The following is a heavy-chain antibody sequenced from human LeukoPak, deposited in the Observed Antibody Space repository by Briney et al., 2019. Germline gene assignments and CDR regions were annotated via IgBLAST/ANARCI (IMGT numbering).Heavy chain of an antibody. J-gene: IGHJ4*03. Sequence: PGGSLRLSCAASGFPPSSYSINWVRQAPGQGLEWVSYISSSGSAIYYVDSVKGRFTVSRDNAKNSLFLQMNSPRAEDTAVYYCVRVKGSYFDYWGQGALVTVSS. CDR1: GFPPSSYS. CDR3: VRVKGSYFDY. V-gene: IGHV3-48*01. CDR2: ISSSGSAI.